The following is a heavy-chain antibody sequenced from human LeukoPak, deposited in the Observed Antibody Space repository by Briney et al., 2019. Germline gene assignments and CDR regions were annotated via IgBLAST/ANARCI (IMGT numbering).Heavy chain of an antibody. V-gene: IGHV1-69*13. D-gene: IGHD3-10*01. Sequence: APVKVSCKASGGTFSSYAISWVRQAPGQGLEWMGGIIPIFGTANYAQKFQGRVTITADESTSTAYMELSSLRSEDTAVYYCARAARGSGSYYNRYYGMDVWGQGTTVTVSS. CDR3: ARAARGSGSYYNRYYGMDV. CDR1: GGTFSSYA. CDR2: IIPIFGTA. J-gene: IGHJ6*02.